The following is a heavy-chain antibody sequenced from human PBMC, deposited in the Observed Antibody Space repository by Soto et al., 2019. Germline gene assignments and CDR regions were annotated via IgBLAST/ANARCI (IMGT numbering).Heavy chain of an antibody. CDR3: ATPLGDSTFH. Sequence: PGGSLRLSCAASGFTFSYYTMHWIRQAPGKGLEWVALISYDGINKYYADSVKGRFTISRDNSKNTLYLQMNYLRIEDTAVYYCATPLGDSTFHWGQGTLVTVSS. CDR2: ISYDGINK. D-gene: IGHD1-26*01. V-gene: IGHV3-30-3*01. CDR1: GFTFSYYT. J-gene: IGHJ4*02.